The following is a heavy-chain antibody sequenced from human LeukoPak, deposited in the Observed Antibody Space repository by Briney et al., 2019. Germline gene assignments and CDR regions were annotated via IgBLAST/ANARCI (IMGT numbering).Heavy chain of an antibody. D-gene: IGHD2-21*02. CDR3: ARGSSCGGDCYPH. Sequence: GGSLRPSCEASGFSVRSSYMSWVRQAPGKGLEWASVIYTSDSTHYADSVKGRFIISRDNSRNTLYLQMNSLRAEDTAVYYCARGSSCGGDCYPHWGQGTLVTVSS. V-gene: IGHV3-53*01. J-gene: IGHJ4*02. CDR2: IYTSDST. CDR1: GFSVRSSY.